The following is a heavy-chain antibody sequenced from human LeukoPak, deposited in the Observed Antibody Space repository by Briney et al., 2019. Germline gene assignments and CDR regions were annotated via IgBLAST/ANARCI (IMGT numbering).Heavy chain of an antibody. Sequence: ASVKVSCKASGYTFTSYAMNWVRQAPGQGLEWMGWINTNTGNPTYAQGFTGRFVFSLDTSVSTAYLQICSLKAEDTAVYYCARGFDYDFWSGYFNNYYYYYYGMDVWGQGTAVTVSS. J-gene: IGHJ6*02. CDR3: ARGFDYDFWSGYFNNYYYYYYGMDV. V-gene: IGHV7-4-1*01. CDR1: GYTFTSYA. CDR2: INTNTGNP. D-gene: IGHD3-3*01.